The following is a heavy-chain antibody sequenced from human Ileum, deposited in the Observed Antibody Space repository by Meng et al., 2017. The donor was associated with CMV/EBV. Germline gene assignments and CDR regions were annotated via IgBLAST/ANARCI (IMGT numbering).Heavy chain of an antibody. CDR3: ARADYCSSTSCYTGNWFDP. CDR1: SFSGYY. V-gene: IGHV4-34*01. CDR2: INHSGST. Sequence: SFSGYYWSSYRQPPGKGLEWIGEINHSGSTNYNPSLKSRVTISVDTSKNQFSLKLSSVTAADTAVYYCARADYCSSTSCYTGNWFDPWGQGTLVTVSS. D-gene: IGHD2-2*02. J-gene: IGHJ5*02.